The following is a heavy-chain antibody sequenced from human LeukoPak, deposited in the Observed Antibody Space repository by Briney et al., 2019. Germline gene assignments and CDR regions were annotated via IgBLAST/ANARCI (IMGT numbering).Heavy chain of an antibody. CDR3: ARRKYQKLNYFDI. J-gene: IGHJ3*02. D-gene: IGHD2-2*01. V-gene: IGHV5-51*01. Sequence: GESLKISCKGSGYSFSSYWIGWVRQMPGKGLEWMGSIYPGDSDTRDSPSFQGQVIISADKSISTAYLQWSSLKASDTAMYYCARRKYQKLNYFDIWGQGTMVTVSS. CDR2: IYPGDSDT. CDR1: GYSFSSYW.